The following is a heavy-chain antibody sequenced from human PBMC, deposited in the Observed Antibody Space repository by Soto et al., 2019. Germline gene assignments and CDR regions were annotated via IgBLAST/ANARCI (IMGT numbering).Heavy chain of an antibody. CDR3: AREEAARIERWFDP. J-gene: IGHJ5*02. Sequence: SDTMYLTCTVSGGSIYTINNYWSWIRQPPGKGLEWIGFISYSGSTYYNPSLMSRLTISLDTSTNRFSLKLTSVTAADTAVYYCAREEAARIERWFDPWGQGTLVTVSS. CDR2: ISYSGST. V-gene: IGHV4-30-4*02. CDR1: GGSIYTINNY. D-gene: IGHD6-6*01.